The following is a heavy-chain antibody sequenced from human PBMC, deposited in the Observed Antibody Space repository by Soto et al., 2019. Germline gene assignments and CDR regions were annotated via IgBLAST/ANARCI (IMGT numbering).Heavy chain of an antibody. CDR2: INHSGST. D-gene: IGHD6-13*01. V-gene: IGHV4-30-2*01. J-gene: IGHJ6*02. Sequence: SETLSLTCAVSGGSISSGGYSWSWIRQPPGKGLEWVGEINHSGSTNYNPSLKSRVTISVDTSKNQFSLKLSSVTAADTAVYYCARGRRQGSSSCYGGVYYYYYGMDVWGQGTTVTVSS. CDR1: GGSISSGGYS. CDR3: ARGRRQGSSSCYGGVYYYYYGMDV.